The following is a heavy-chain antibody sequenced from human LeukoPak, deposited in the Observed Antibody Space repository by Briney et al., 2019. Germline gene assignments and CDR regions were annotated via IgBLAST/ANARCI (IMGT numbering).Heavy chain of an antibody. J-gene: IGHJ6*02. D-gene: IGHD3-3*01. Sequence: ASVKVSCKVSGYTLTELSMHWVRQAPGKGLEWMGGFDPEDGETIYAQKFQGRVTMTEDTSTDTAYMEPSSLRSEDTAVYYCATDHSPITIFGVVMAQDYYGMDVWGQGTTVTVSS. CDR3: ATDHSPITIFGVVMAQDYYGMDV. CDR1: GYTLTELS. V-gene: IGHV1-24*01. CDR2: FDPEDGET.